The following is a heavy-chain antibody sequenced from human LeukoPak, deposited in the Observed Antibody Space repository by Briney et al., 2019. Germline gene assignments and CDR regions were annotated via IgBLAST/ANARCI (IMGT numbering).Heavy chain of an antibody. CDR3: ARGGNYDFWSGYMNYFDY. D-gene: IGHD3-3*01. V-gene: IGHV3-21*01. Sequence: GGSLRLSCAASGFTFSSYSMNWVRQAPGKGLEWVSSISSSSSYIYYADSVKGRFTISGDNAENSLYLQMNSLRAEDTAVYYCARGGNYDFWSGYMNYFDYWGQGTLVTVSS. J-gene: IGHJ4*02. CDR2: ISSSSSYI. CDR1: GFTFSSYS.